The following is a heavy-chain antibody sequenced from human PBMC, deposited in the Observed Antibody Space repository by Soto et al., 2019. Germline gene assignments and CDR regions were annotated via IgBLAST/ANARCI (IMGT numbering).Heavy chain of an antibody. CDR1: GVSVSSGGYY. V-gene: IGHV4-31*03. Sequence: TLSLTCTFSGVSVSSGGYYCSWIRQYPGKGLEWIGYINYSGSTYYNPSLKSRITISVDTSKNQFSLKLSSVTAADTAVYYCARDLRYCRSTSCCNWFEPWGQRTLVMVS. CDR3: ARDLRYCRSTSCCNWFEP. J-gene: IGHJ5*02. D-gene: IGHD2-2*01. CDR2: INYSGST.